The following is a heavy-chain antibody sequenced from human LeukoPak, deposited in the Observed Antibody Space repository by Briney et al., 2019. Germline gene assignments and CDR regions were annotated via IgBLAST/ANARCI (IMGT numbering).Heavy chain of an antibody. CDR3: AKDRSSGLSDAFGI. Sequence: GGSLRLPCAASGFTLRSYAMRLVRPAPGKGLEWVSAISGSGGSTYYADSVKGRFTISRDNSKNTLYLQMNSLRAEDTAVYYCAKDRSSGLSDAFGIWGQGTMVTVSS. CDR1: GFTLRSYA. V-gene: IGHV3-23*01. J-gene: IGHJ3*02. D-gene: IGHD6-19*01. CDR2: ISGSGGST.